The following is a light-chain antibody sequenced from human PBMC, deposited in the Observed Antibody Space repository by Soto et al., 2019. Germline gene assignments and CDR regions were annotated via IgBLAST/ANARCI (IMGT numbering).Light chain of an antibody. Sequence: DIQMTQSPSTLSASVGDRVTITCRASQSISSWLAWYQQKPGKAPKLLIYDASSLESGVPSRFSGSGSGTEFTLTINSLQASDFAIYYCQHYNSYLRTFGQGTKVEI. CDR1: QSISSW. V-gene: IGKV1-5*01. CDR2: DAS. CDR3: QHYNSYLRT. J-gene: IGKJ1*01.